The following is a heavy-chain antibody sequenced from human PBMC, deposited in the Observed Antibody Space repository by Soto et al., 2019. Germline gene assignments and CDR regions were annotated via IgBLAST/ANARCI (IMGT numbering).Heavy chain of an antibody. CDR3: ARHATARYYFDX. D-gene: IGHD2-15*01. Sequence: LSLTFTVSGGSISSSSYYWGWIRQPPGKGLELIGSIYYSGSTYYNPSLKSRVTISVDTSKNQFSLKLSSVTAPDTAVYYCARHATARYYFDXWGQGTLVTVSX. V-gene: IGHV4-39*01. CDR2: IYYSGST. J-gene: IGHJ4*02. CDR1: GGSISSSSYY.